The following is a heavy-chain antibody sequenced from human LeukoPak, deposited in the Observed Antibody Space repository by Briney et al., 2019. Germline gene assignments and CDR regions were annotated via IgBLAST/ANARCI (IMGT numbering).Heavy chain of an antibody. CDR3: ARDRDAFDI. CDR2: ISYDGSNK. CDR1: GFTFSSYA. V-gene: IGHV3-30*04. J-gene: IGHJ3*02. Sequence: SGGSLRLSCAASGFTFSSYAMHWVRQAPGKGLEWVAVISYDGSNKYYADSVKGRFTISRDNSKNTLYLQMNSLRAEDTAVYYCARDRDAFDIWGQGTMVTVSS.